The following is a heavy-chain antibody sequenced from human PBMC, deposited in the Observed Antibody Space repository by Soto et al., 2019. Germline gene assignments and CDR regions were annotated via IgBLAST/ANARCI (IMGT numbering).Heavy chain of an antibody. Sequence: QVQLQESGPGLVKPSETLSLTCTVSDGSISSYYWSWIRQPPGKGLEWIGHIYYSGSTNYNPSLKSRLNISVDTSKSQSSLERSSVTDAYTAVYYCGRLRCLQNPVFDDCGQGNPVTVSS. J-gene: IGHJ4*02. CDR3: GRLRCLQNPVFDD. CDR2: IYYSGST. V-gene: IGHV4-59*01. D-gene: IGHD1-1*01. CDR1: DGSISSYY.